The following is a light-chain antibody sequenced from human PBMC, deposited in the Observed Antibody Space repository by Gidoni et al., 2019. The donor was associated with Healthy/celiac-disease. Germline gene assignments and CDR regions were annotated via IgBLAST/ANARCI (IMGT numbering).Light chain of an antibody. V-gene: IGKV2-28*01. Sequence: DIVMTQSPLSLPVTPGEPASISCRSSQSLLHSNGYNYLDWYLQKPGQSPQLLIYLGSNRASGVPDRFSGSGSGTDFTLKISRVEAEDVGVYYCMQALQTLPGTFGQXTKVEIK. CDR3: MQALQTLPGT. CDR2: LGS. CDR1: QSLLHSNGYNY. J-gene: IGKJ1*01.